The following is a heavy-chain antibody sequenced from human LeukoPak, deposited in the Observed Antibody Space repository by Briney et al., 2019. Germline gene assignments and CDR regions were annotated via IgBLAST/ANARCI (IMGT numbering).Heavy chain of an antibody. CDR1: GLTVSSGY. J-gene: IGHJ4*02. CDR2: IHSGGST. V-gene: IGHV3-66*01. CDR3: ARDPSYYCSGSYFDY. Sequence: GSLRLSCAASGLTVSSGYMRWVRHAPGTGLEWVSVIHSGGSTYYADSVKGRFTISRDNSKNTLYLQMNSLRAEDTAVYYCARDPSYYCSGSYFDYWGQGTLVTVSS. D-gene: IGHD3-10*01.